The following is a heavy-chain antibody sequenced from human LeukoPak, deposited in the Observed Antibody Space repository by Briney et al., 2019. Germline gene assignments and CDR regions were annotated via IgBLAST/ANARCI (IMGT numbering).Heavy chain of an antibody. V-gene: IGHV4-39*01. J-gene: IGHJ4*02. D-gene: IGHD3-16*01. CDR3: ARIGDRTQGVDY. CDR1: GGSISSSSYY. Sequence: SETLSLTCTVSGGSISSSSYYWGWIRQPPGKGLEWIGSIYYSGSTYYNPSLKSRVTISVDTSKNQFSLKLSSVTAADTAVYYCARIGDRTQGVDYWGQGTLVTVSS. CDR2: IYYSGST.